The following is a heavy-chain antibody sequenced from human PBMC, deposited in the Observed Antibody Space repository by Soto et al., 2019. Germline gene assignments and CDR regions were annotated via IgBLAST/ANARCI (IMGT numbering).Heavy chain of an antibody. Sequence: EVQLVESGGDLVKPGGSLRLSCAASEFTFANAWISWVRQAPGKGLEWVGRIKSKADGGTTDYAAPVQGRFTISRDESQNTLYLQMNSLKTEDTAVYYFTSVYYGHGGQGTLVTFSS. CDR3: TSVYYGH. J-gene: IGHJ4*02. D-gene: IGHD4-17*01. CDR1: EFTFANAW. V-gene: IGHV3-15*01. CDR2: IKSKADGGTT.